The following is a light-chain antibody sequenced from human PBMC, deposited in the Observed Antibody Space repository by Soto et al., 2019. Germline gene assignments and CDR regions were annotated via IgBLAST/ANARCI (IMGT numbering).Light chain of an antibody. CDR3: QQCGSSST. V-gene: IGKV3-20*01. J-gene: IGKJ5*01. Sequence: IVLTQSPGTLSLSPGERATLSCRAGQSVSSNYLAWYQQKPGQAPRLLIYGASSRATGIPDKFSGSGSGTDFTLTIDGLEPEDFAVYYCQQCGSSSTFGQGTRLEIK. CDR2: GAS. CDR1: QSVSSNY.